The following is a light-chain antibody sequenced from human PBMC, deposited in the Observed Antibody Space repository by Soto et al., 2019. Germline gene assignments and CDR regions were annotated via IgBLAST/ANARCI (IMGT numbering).Light chain of an antibody. J-gene: IGKJ4*01. CDR1: QTIRTS. CDR2: DAS. V-gene: IGKV3-20*01. Sequence: IVMTQSPDTLSLSPGERATLSCRASQTIRTSLAWYQQRPGQAPRLLIFDASRKTFGVPDRFSGSGSGTDFTLTINRLEPEDFAVYFRQQYGSSVTFGGGTKVDIK. CDR3: QQYGSSVT.